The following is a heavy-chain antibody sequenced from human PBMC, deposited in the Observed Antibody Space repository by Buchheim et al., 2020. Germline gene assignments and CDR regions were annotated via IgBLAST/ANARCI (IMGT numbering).Heavy chain of an antibody. D-gene: IGHD3-10*01. CDR2: INHSGST. CDR1: GGSFSGYY. J-gene: IGHJ6*02. CDR3: ARGRNYYGSGSYYNQKLYYYYYGMDV. V-gene: IGHV4-34*01. Sequence: QVQLQQWGAGLLKPSETLSLTCAVYGGSFSGYYWSWIRQPPGKGLEWIGEINHSGSTNYNPSLKSRVTISVDTSKNQFSLKLSSVTAADTAVYYCARGRNYYGSGSYYNQKLYYYYYGMDVWGQGTT.